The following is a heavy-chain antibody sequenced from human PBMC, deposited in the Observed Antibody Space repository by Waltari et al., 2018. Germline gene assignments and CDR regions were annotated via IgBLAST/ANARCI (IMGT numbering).Heavy chain of an antibody. CDR1: GFTFSSYS. CDR3: ARDWVAAHYYYYGMDV. D-gene: IGHD2-15*01. V-gene: IGHV3-48*01. Sequence: EVQLVESGGGLVQPGGSLRLSCAASGFTFSSYSMNWVRQAPGKGLEWVSYISSSSSTIYYADSVKGRFTISRDNAKNSLYLQMNSLRAEDTAVYYCARDWVAAHYYYYGMDVWGQGTTVTVSS. J-gene: IGHJ6*02. CDR2: ISSSSSTI.